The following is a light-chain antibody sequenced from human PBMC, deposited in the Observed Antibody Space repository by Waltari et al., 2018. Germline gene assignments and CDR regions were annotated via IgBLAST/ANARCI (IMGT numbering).Light chain of an antibody. CDR1: QDISNC. CDR2: DAS. V-gene: IGKV1-33*01. CDR3: QQYDNFPPT. Sequence: DIHLTQSPSSLSASVGDRVTITCQASQDISNCLNWYQQKSGKAPDLLIHDASNLEPGVPSRFSGSGSGIHFTFTISNVQPEDIGTYYCQQYDNFPPTFGQGTKLQIK. J-gene: IGKJ2*01.